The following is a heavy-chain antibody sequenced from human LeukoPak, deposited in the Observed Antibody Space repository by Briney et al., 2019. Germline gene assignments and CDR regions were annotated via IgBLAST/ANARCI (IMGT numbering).Heavy chain of an antibody. Sequence: ASVKVSCKASGYTFTGYYMHWVRQAPGQGLEWMGWINPNSGGTNYAQKFQGRVTMTRDTSISTAYMELSRLRSDDTAVYYCAALNWNDIDYYYGMDVWGQGTTVTVSS. V-gene: IGHV1-2*02. CDR1: GYTFTGYY. CDR3: AALNWNDIDYYYGMDV. J-gene: IGHJ6*02. CDR2: INPNSGGT. D-gene: IGHD1-1*01.